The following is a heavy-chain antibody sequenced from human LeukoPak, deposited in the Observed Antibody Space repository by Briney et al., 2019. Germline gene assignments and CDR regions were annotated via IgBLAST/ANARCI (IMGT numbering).Heavy chain of an antibody. CDR2: INHSGST. CDR3: ARGRTDIVGATRWFDP. D-gene: IGHD1-26*01. V-gene: IGHV4-34*01. Sequence: PSETLSLTCAVYGGSFSGYYWSWIRQPPGKGLELIGVINHSGSTNYNPSLKSRVTISVDTSKNQFSLKLSSVTAADTAVYYCARGRTDIVGATRWFDPWGQGTLVTVSS. CDR1: GGSFSGYY. J-gene: IGHJ5*02.